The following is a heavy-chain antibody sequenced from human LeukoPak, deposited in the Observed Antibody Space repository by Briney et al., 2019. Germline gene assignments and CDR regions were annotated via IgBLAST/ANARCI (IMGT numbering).Heavy chain of an antibody. J-gene: IGHJ4*02. CDR2: IYHSGST. Sequence: SETLSLTCAVSGYSISSGYYWGWIRQPPGKGVEWIGSIYHSGSTYYNPSLKSRVTISVETSKNQFSLKLSSVTAADTAVYYCARQEGLGSGYYLWGQGTLVTVSS. CDR3: ARQEGLGSGYYL. D-gene: IGHD3-22*01. V-gene: IGHV4-38-2*01. CDR1: GYSISSGYY.